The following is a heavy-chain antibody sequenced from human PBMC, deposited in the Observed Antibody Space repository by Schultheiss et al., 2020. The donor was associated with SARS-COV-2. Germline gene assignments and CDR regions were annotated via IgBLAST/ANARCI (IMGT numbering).Heavy chain of an antibody. D-gene: IGHD2-15*01. CDR2: IYTSGST. CDR1: GGSISSSSYY. J-gene: IGHJ4*02. Sequence: SETLSLTCTVSGGSISSSSYYWSWIRQPAGKGLEWIGRIYTSGSTNYNPSLKSRVTISVDTSKNQFSLRLSSVTAADTAVYYCARGVAFDHWGQGTLVTVSS. V-gene: IGHV4-61*02. CDR3: ARGVAFDH.